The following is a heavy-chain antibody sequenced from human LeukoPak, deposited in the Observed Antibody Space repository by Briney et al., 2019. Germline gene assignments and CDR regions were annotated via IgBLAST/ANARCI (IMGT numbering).Heavy chain of an antibody. Sequence: SETLSLTCTVSGGSISTYYWSWIRQPPGKGLEWIGYIYYSGSTSYNPSLNSRVTISVDTSKNQFSLKLSSVTAADTAVYYCARDSGYGYDYWGQGTLVTGSS. V-gene: IGHV4-59*01. CDR3: ARDSGYGYDY. D-gene: IGHD5-18*01. J-gene: IGHJ4*02. CDR2: IYYSGST. CDR1: GGSISTYY.